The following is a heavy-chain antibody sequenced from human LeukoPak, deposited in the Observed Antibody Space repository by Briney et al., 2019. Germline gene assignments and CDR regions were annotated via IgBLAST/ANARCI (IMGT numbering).Heavy chain of an antibody. CDR3: TRDLYYYDSSGSFDY. V-gene: IGHV3-23*01. D-gene: IGHD3-22*01. CDR1: GFTFSSYA. J-gene: IGHJ4*02. CDR2: ISGSGGST. Sequence: GGSPRLSCAASGFTFSSYAMSWVRQAPGKGLEWVSAISGSGGSTYYADSVKGRFTISRDNSKNTLYLQMNSLRAEDTAVYYCTRDLYYYDSSGSFDYWGQGTLVTVSS.